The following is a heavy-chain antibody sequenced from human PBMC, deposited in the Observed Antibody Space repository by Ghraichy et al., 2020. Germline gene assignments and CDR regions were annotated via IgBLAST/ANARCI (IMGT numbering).Heavy chain of an antibody. CDR2: INPNSGGT. CDR3: ARCRRITIFGVAHNWFDP. V-gene: IGHV1-2*04. D-gene: IGHD3-3*01. Sequence: ASVKVSCKASGYTFTGYYMHWVRQAPGQGLEWMGWINPNSGGTNYAQKFQGWVTMTRDTSISTAYMELSRLGSDDTAVYYCARCRRITIFGVAHNWFDPWGQGTLVTVSS. CDR1: GYTFTGYY. J-gene: IGHJ5*02.